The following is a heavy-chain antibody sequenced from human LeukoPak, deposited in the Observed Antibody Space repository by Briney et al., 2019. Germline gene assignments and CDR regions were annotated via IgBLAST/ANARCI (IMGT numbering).Heavy chain of an antibody. D-gene: IGHD5-12*01. V-gene: IGHV3-30*04. Sequence: GRSRILSCAASQFTLSYYAMHWVRQAPGKGLEWVALISSDGTNQYYAHSVKGRFTISRDSRKKTLYLQMDSLKPEDTAVYYCATSTRGYTYTLDYWGQGTLDTVSS. CDR3: ATSTRGYTYTLDY. J-gene: IGHJ4*02. CDR2: ISSDGTNQ. CDR1: QFTLSYYA.